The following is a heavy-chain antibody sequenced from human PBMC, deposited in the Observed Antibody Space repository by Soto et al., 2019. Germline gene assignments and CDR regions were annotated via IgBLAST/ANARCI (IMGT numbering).Heavy chain of an antibody. D-gene: IGHD3-3*01. Sequence: EVQLVESGGGLVEPGTSLRLSCAASGFTFDDYAMHWVRQIPGKGLQWVSGISWSTSSIGYGASLRGRFLISRDNANNFLCLPMNDLRPEDTALYYCGKASSSNIWSTIDYWGQGTMVTSSS. CDR1: GFTFDDYA. CDR2: ISWSTSSI. V-gene: IGHV3-9*01. CDR3: GKASSSNIWSTIDY. J-gene: IGHJ4*02.